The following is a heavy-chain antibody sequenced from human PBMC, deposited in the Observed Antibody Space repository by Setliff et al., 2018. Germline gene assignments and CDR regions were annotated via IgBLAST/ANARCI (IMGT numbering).Heavy chain of an antibody. Sequence: LSLTCTVPGGSISSISYYWGWIRQPPGKGLEWIGTVYDSGTTYYNPSLKSRVTIFVDTSKNQFSLNLNSVTAADTGVYYCASCRYQVPYDYWGQGILVTSPQ. CDR3: ASCRYQVPYDY. J-gene: IGHJ4*02. V-gene: IGHV4-39*01. D-gene: IGHD2-2*01. CDR2: VYDSGTT. CDR1: GGSISSISYY.